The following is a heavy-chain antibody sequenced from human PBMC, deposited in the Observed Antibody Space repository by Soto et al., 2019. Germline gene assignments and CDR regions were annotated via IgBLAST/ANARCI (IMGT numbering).Heavy chain of an antibody. Sequence: EVQLVESGGGLVQPGGSLRLSCAASGFTFSSYEMNWVRQAPGKGLEWVSYISSSGSTIYYADSVKGRFTISRDNAKNSLYLQMNSPRAEDTAVYYCARVNSSGELDIWGQGTMVTVSS. J-gene: IGHJ3*02. CDR3: ARVNSSGELDI. CDR2: ISSSGSTI. V-gene: IGHV3-48*03. D-gene: IGHD6-19*01. CDR1: GFTFSSYE.